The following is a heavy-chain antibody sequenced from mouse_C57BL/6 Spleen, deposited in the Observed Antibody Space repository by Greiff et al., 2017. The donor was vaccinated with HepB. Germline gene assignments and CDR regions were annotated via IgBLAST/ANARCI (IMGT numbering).Heavy chain of an antibody. V-gene: IGHV5-9-1*02. CDR3: TRGDDYQGFAY. CDR2: ISSGGDYI. J-gene: IGHJ3*01. Sequence: EVHLVESGEGLVKPGGSLKLSCAASGFTFSSYAMSWVRQTPEKRLEWVAYISSGGDYIYYADTVKGRFTISGDNARNTLYLQMSSLKSEDTAMYYCTRGDDYQGFAYWGQGTLVTVSA. D-gene: IGHD2-4*01. CDR1: GFTFSSYA.